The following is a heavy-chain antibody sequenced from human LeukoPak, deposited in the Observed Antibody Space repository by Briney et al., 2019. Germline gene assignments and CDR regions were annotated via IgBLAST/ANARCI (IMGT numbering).Heavy chain of an antibody. Sequence: GGSLRLSCAASGFTLSSHSMNWVRQAPGKGLEWVASISSSSSYIYYADSVKGRFTISRDNAKNSLFLQMNSLRAEDTAVYYCARGSASRGGGSDFDYWGQGTLVTVSS. J-gene: IGHJ4*02. CDR1: GFTLSSHS. CDR2: ISSSSSYI. V-gene: IGHV3-21*01. CDR3: ARGSASRGGGSDFDY. D-gene: IGHD2-15*01.